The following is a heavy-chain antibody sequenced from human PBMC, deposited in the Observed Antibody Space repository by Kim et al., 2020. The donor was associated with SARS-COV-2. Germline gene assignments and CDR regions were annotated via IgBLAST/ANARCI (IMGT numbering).Heavy chain of an antibody. J-gene: IGHJ4*02. V-gene: IGHV3-23*01. CDR2: ISGSGVRT. Sequence: GGSLRLSCTASGFSFGSYAMSWVRQAPGKGLEWVSSISGSGVRTNYAHSVEGRFTISRDTSKNRLYLQMNSLRAEDTAIYYCAKVLGSIQLWPYFDYWGQGTRVTVSS. CDR1: GFSFGSYA. CDR3: AKVLGSIQLWPYFDY. D-gene: IGHD5-18*01.